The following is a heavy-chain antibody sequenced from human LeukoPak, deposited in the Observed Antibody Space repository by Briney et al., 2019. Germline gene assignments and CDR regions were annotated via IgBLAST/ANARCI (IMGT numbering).Heavy chain of an antibody. CDR2: IIPIFGTA. Sequence: SSVKVSCKASGGTFSSYAISWVRQAPGQGLEWMGGIIPIFGTANYAQKFQGRVTITTDESTSTAYMELSSLRSEDTAVYYCAREVTGTTLSRFDIRGQGTMVTVSS. V-gene: IGHV1-69*05. D-gene: IGHD1-7*01. CDR3: AREVTGTTLSRFDI. J-gene: IGHJ3*02. CDR1: GGTFSSYA.